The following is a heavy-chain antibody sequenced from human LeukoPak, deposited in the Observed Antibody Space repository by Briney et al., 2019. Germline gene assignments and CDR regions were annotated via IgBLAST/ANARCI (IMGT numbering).Heavy chain of an antibody. CDR1: GFTVGSNY. CDR2: IYSGDST. Sequence: GGSLRLSCAASGFTVGSNYMSWVRQAPGKGLEWVSVIYSGDSTNYADSVKGRFTISRDSSKNTLYLQMNSLRAEDTAVYYCARWGTDYGDAFDIWGQGTMVIVSS. J-gene: IGHJ3*02. V-gene: IGHV3-66*02. CDR3: ARWGTDYGDAFDI. D-gene: IGHD4-17*01.